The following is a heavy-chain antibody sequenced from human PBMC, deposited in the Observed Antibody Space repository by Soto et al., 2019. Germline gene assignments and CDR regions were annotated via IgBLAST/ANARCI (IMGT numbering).Heavy chain of an antibody. CDR1: GYSFTSYW. J-gene: IGHJ4*02. V-gene: IGHV5-10-1*01. CDR3: PRLGYCTGTSCYTFDS. CDR2: INPSDSYT. D-gene: IGHD2-2*02. Sequence: GESLKISCQGSGYSFTSYWIGWVRQRPGKGLEWMGRINPSDSYTTYSPSFQGHVTISTDKSFSTAYLQWSGLKASDTAMYYCPRLGYCTGTSCYTFDSWGQGTLVTVSS.